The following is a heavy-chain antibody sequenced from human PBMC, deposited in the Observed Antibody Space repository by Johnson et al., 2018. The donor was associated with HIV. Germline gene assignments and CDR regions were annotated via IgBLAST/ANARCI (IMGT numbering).Heavy chain of an antibody. J-gene: IGHJ3*02. D-gene: IGHD5-12*01. CDR2: IKQDGSEK. V-gene: IGHV3-7*01. CDR3: ARDDARGYSGDDAFDI. CDR1: GFTFSSYW. Sequence: VQLVESGGGLAKPAWSPRLSCAASGFTFSSYWMSWVRQAPGKGLEWVANIKQDGSEKYYVDSVKGRFNISRDNAKNSLYLQMNSLRVEDTAVYYCARDDARGYSGDDAFDIWGQGTMVTVSS.